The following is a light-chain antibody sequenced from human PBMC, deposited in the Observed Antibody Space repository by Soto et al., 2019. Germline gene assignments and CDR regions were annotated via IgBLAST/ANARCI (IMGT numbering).Light chain of an antibody. CDR1: SSDVGGYNY. CDR2: EVS. CDR3: AAWDDSLSGVV. J-gene: IGLJ2*01. Sequence: QSALTQPPSASGSPGQSVTISCTGTSSDVGGYNYVSWYQQHPGKAPKLMIYEVSKRPSGVPDRFSGSKSGNTASLAISGLRTEDEADYYCAAWDDSLSGVVFGGGNQLTVL. V-gene: IGLV2-8*01.